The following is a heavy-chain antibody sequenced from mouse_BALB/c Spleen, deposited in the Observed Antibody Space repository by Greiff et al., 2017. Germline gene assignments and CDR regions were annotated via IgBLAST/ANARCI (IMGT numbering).Heavy chain of an antibody. Sequence: EVMLVESGGGLVQPGGSRKLSCAASGFTFSSFGMRWVRQTPEKGLEWVAYISSGSSTIYYADTVKGRFTISRDNPKNTLFLQMTSLRSEDTAMYYCARTNYAMDYWGQGTSVTVSS. CDR1: GFTFSSFG. J-gene: IGHJ4*01. CDR2: ISSGSSTI. CDR3: ARTNYAMDY. V-gene: IGHV5-17*02.